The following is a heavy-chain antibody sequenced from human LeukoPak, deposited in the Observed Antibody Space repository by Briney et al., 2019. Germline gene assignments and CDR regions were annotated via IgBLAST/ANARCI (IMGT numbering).Heavy chain of an antibody. V-gene: IGHV3-21*01. Sequence: SGGSLRLSCAASGFTLSSYSMSWARQAPGKGLEWVSSISGASIDIYYADSVKGRFTISRDNAKNSLYLNMNSLSVEGAAVYFCVRDRYSFGEYNYYYAMDVWGQGTTVTVSS. CDR2: ISGASIDI. CDR3: VRDRYSFGEYNYYYAMDV. D-gene: IGHD3-16*01. CDR1: GFTLSSYS. J-gene: IGHJ6*02.